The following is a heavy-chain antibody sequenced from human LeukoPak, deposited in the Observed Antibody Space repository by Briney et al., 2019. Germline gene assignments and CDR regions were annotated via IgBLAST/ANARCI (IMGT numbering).Heavy chain of an antibody. D-gene: IGHD1-26*01. CDR1: GGSFSGYY. V-gene: IGHV4-34*01. CDR3: ARGRFVYGSYRSRDAFDI. Sequence: PSETLSLTCAVYGGSFSGYYWGWIRQPPGKGLEWIGEINHSGYTNYNPSLKSRVTISVDTSKNQFSLKLSSVTAADTAVYYCARGRFVYGSYRSRDAFDIWGQGTMVTVSS. J-gene: IGHJ3*02. CDR2: INHSGYT.